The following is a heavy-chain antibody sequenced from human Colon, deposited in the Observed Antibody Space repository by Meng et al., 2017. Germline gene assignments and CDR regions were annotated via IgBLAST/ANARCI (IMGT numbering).Heavy chain of an antibody. Sequence: GKGEGSGGGFVQAWVSLRLSCAGSGFTFSDYWMNWVRQVPGKGLEWVARMNGDGGSVSYADSVKGRFTISRDNSKSTLYLQMNDLRVDDTAVYYCASLSPPVTEKWIDPWGQGTLVTVSS. J-gene: IGHJ5*02. CDR3: ASLSPPVTEKWIDP. CDR2: MNGDGGSV. V-gene: IGHV3-74*01. CDR1: GFTFSDYW. D-gene: IGHD4-17*01.